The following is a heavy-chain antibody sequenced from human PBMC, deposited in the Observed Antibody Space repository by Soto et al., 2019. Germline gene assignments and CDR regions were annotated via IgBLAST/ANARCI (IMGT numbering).Heavy chain of an antibody. CDR2: ISVSGGST. CDR1: GFTFSNYA. J-gene: IGHJ4*02. CDR3: AKGRQLVDY. Sequence: EVHLLESGGGLVQPGGSLRLSCAASGFTFSNYAMNWVRQAPGKGLEWVSAISVSGGSTYYADSVKGRFTISRDNSKNTLYLQMNSLRAEDTAVYYCAKGRQLVDYWGQGTLVTVSS. D-gene: IGHD6-13*01. V-gene: IGHV3-23*01.